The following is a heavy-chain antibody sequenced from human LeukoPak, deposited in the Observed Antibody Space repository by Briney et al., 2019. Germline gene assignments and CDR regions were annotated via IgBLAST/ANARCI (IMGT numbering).Heavy chain of an antibody. J-gene: IGHJ4*02. D-gene: IGHD2-15*01. CDR1: GFTFSDHG. V-gene: IGHV3-21*01. CDR2: ISSSSVYK. Sequence: GGSLRLSCEASGFTFSDHGMNWVRRAPGKGLEWVSSISSSSVYKFDADSVKGRFTTSRDNAKNSLYLQMDSLRAEDTAVYYCARSSCGGNCYYLCDYWGQGTLVTVAS. CDR3: ARSSCGGNCYYLCDY.